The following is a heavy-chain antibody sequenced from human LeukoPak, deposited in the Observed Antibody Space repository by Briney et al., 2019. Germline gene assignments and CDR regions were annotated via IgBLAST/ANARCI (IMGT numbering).Heavy chain of an antibody. CDR2: ISSSSSYI. J-gene: IGHJ4*02. D-gene: IGHD2-2*01. CDR3: ARDSPAAALKNFDY. Sequence: PGGSLRLSCAASGFTFSNYAMNWVRQAPGKGLEWVSSISSSSSYIYYADSVKGRFTISRDNAKNSLYLQMNSLRAEDTAVYYCARDSPAAALKNFDYWGQGTLVTVSS. V-gene: IGHV3-21*01. CDR1: GFTFSNYA.